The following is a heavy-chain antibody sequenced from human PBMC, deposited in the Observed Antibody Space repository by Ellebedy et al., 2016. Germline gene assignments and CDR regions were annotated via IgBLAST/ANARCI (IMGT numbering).Heavy chain of an antibody. V-gene: IGHV4-59*08. Sequence: GSLRLSCSVSGGSISSFYWSWIRQPPRKGLEWIGNIYYSGSTNYNPSLKSRVPISVDTSKNQLSLKLNSVTAADPAVYYCAIQYPSLRGGAFDIWGQGTMVTVSS. CDR3: AIQYPSLRGGAFDI. D-gene: IGHD4-23*01. CDR1: GGSISSFY. CDR2: IYYSGST. J-gene: IGHJ3*02.